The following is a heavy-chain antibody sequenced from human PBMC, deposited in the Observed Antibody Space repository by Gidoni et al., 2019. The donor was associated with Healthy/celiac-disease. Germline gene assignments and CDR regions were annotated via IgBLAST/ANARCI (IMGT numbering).Heavy chain of an antibody. J-gene: IGHJ4*02. V-gene: IGHV3-33*01. CDR2: IWYDGSNK. CDR3: ARGLSQGAVVVPNPCLDY. D-gene: IGHD3-22*01. Sequence: QVQLVESGGGVVPPGRSLPLSCAASGSIFISYGRHWVRQAPGKGLECVAGIWYDGSNKYYADSVKGRFTSARDNTKNTLYLQMNSLRAEDTAVYYCARGLSQGAVVVPNPCLDYWGQGTLVTVSS. CDR1: GSIFISYG.